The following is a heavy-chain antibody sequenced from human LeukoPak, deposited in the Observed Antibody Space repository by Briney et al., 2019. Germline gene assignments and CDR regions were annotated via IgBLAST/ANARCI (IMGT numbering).Heavy chain of an antibody. D-gene: IGHD3-22*01. V-gene: IGHV3-48*01. CDR1: GFTFSSYS. Sequence: GGSLRLSCAASGFTFSSYSMNWVRQAPGKGLEWVSYISSSSSTIYYADSVKGRFTISRDNAKNPLYLQMNSLRAEDTAVYYCASIPDSSGYYGDYWGQGTLVTVSS. CDR2: ISSSSSTI. CDR3: ASIPDSSGYYGDY. J-gene: IGHJ4*02.